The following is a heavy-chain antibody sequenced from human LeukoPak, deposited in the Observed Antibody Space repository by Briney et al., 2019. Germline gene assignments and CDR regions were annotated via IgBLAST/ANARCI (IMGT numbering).Heavy chain of an antibody. CDR2: VKLDGSET. CDR1: GFTFSNYW. D-gene: IGHD3-10*01. J-gene: IGHJ4*02. V-gene: IGHV3-7*01. Sequence: PGGSLILSCAASGFTFSNYWMSWVRQAPGKGLESVANVKLDGSETEYVDSVEGRFTISRDNAKNSLYLQMNSLRAEDTAVYYCARDPASSVPLGLLDNWGQGTLVTVSS. CDR3: ARDPASSVPLGLLDN.